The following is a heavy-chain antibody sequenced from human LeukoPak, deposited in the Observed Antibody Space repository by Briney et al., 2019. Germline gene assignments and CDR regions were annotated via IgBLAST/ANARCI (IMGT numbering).Heavy chain of an antibody. V-gene: IGHV1-18*04. J-gene: IGHJ4*02. D-gene: IGHD5-18*01. Sequence: ASVKVSCKASGYTFTSYGISWVRQAPGQGLEWMGWISAYNGNTNYAQKLQGRVTMTTDTSTSTAYMELRSLRSDDTAVYYCVRGRRGYSYGYCDYWGQGTLVTVSS. CDR1: GYTFTSYG. CDR2: ISAYNGNT. CDR3: VRGRRGYSYGYCDY.